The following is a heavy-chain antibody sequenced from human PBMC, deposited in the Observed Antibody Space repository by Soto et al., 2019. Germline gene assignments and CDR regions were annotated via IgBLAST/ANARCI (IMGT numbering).Heavy chain of an antibody. CDR1: GFTFSSYS. J-gene: IGHJ6*02. D-gene: IGHD6-19*01. CDR3: ASEQWAGGMDV. Sequence: EVQLVESGGGLVKPGGSLRLSCAASGFTFSSYSMNWVRQAPGKGLEWVSSISSSSSYIYYADSVKGRFTISRDNAKNSLYLQMYCLRAEDTAVYYCASEQWAGGMDVWGQGTTVTVSS. V-gene: IGHV3-21*06. CDR2: ISSSSSYI.